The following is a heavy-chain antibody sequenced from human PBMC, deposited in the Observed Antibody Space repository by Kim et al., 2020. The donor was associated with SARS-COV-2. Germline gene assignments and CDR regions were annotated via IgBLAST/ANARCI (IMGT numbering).Heavy chain of an antibody. Sequence: GGSLRLSCAASGFTFSSQDMSWVRQAPGKGLEWISFITSSSSKTAYADSVKGRFTISRDNAKNSLYLQTSSLRDDDTGIYYCTRDRVGEKRGDYWGQGTLVTVSS. D-gene: IGHD3-10*01. V-gene: IGHV3-48*02. CDR2: ITSSSSKT. J-gene: IGHJ4*02. CDR3: TRDRVGEKRGDY. CDR1: GFTFSSQD.